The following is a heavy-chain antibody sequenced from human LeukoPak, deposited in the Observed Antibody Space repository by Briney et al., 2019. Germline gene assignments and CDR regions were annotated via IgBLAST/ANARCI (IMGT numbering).Heavy chain of an antibody. J-gene: IGHJ4*02. V-gene: IGHV1-2*06. Sequence: ASVTVSFKASGYTFTVYYMHWVRQAPGQGLEWMGRINPNSGGTNYAQKFQGRVTMTRDTSISTAYMELSRLRSDDTAVYYCARVIAAAGPDPFDYWGQGTLVTVSS. CDR1: GYTFTVYY. D-gene: IGHD6-13*01. CDR3: ARVIAAAGPDPFDY. CDR2: INPNSGGT.